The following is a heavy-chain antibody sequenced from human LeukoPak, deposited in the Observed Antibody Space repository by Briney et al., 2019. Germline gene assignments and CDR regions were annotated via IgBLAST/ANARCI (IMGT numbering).Heavy chain of an antibody. J-gene: IGHJ5*02. CDR1: GGSISSYY. CDR3: ARLVQQGFDP. D-gene: IGHD6-13*01. V-gene: IGHV4-59*08. Sequence: SETLSLTCTVSGGSISSYYWSWIRQPPGKGLEWIGYIYYSGSTNYNPSLKSRVAISVDTSKNQFALKLSSVTAADTAVYYCARLVQQGFDPWGQGTLVTVSS. CDR2: IYYSGST.